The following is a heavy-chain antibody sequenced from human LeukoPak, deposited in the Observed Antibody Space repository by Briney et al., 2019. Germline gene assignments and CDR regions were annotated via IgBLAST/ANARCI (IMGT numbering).Heavy chain of an antibody. CDR2: IYYSGST. CDR1: GGSMNSYY. CDR3: ARQSYSSSWGSYYFDY. J-gene: IGHJ4*02. Sequence: SETLSLTCTVSGGSMNSYYWSWIRQPPGKGLEWIGYIYYSGSTNYNPSLKSRVTISVDTSRNQFSLKLSSVTAADTAVFYCARQSYSSSWGSYYFDYWGQGTLVTVSS. V-gene: IGHV4-59*08. D-gene: IGHD6-13*01.